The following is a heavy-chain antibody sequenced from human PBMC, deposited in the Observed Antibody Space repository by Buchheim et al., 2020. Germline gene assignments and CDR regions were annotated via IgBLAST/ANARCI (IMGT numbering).Heavy chain of an antibody. Sequence: QVQLVESGGGLVKPGGSLRLSCAASGFTFSDYYMSWIRQAPGKGLEWVSYISSSSGSTIYYADSVKGRFTISRDNAKNSLYLQMNSLRAEDTAVYYCARRLDTAMVIPYFDYWGQGTL. CDR2: ISSSSGSTI. CDR3: ARRLDTAMVIPYFDY. CDR1: GFTFSDYY. D-gene: IGHD5-18*01. J-gene: IGHJ4*02. V-gene: IGHV3-11*01.